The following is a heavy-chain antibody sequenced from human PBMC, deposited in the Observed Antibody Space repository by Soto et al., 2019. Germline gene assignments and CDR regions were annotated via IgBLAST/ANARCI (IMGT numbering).Heavy chain of an antibody. CDR3: ASGYSYGYAQIDY. Sequence: PGGSLRLSCAASGFTFSSYGMHWVRQDPGKGLEWVAVIWYDGSNKYYADSVKGRFTISRDNSKNTLYLQMNSLRAEDTAVYYCASGYSYGYAQIDYWGQGTLVTVSS. J-gene: IGHJ4*02. V-gene: IGHV3-33*08. CDR2: IWYDGSNK. CDR1: GFTFSSYG. D-gene: IGHD5-18*01.